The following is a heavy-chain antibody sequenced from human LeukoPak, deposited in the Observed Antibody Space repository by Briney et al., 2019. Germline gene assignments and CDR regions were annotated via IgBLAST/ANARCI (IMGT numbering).Heavy chain of an antibody. CDR2: INPNSGGT. D-gene: IGHD1-26*01. J-gene: IGHJ4*02. Sequence: ASVKVSCKASGYTFTGYYMHWVRQAPGQGLEWMGWINPNSGGTNYAQMFQGRVTMTRDTSISTAYMELSRLRSDDTAVYYCALGSYTSYFDYWGQGTLVTVSS. CDR3: ALGSYTSYFDY. CDR1: GYTFTGYY. V-gene: IGHV1-2*02.